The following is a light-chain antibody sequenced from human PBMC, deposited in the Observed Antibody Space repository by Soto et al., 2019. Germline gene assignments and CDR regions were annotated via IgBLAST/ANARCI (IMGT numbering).Light chain of an antibody. CDR2: GAS. Sequence: EIVLTQSPGTLSLSPGERATLSCRASQSVSSSYLAWSQQKPGQAPRLLIYGASSRATGIPDRFSGSGSGTDFTLTISRLEPEDFAVYYWQQYGSSPWTFGQGTKVEIK. CDR1: QSVSSSY. CDR3: QQYGSSPWT. J-gene: IGKJ1*01. V-gene: IGKV3-20*01.